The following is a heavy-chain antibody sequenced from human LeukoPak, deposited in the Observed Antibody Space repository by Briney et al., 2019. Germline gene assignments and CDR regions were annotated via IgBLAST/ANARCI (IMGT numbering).Heavy chain of an antibody. CDR1: GFIFDTHT. CDR2: ISGSGAST. J-gene: IGHJ6*02. V-gene: IGHV3-23*01. CDR3: VRRAAVRGMDF. Sequence: GSLRLSCTASGFIFDTHTLTWVRQVPGKGLEWFASISGSGASTNYGDSVKGRFTISRDNFKRTVHLEMSTLRADDTAMYYCVRRAAVRGMDFWGLGTTVIVSS. D-gene: IGHD1-14*01.